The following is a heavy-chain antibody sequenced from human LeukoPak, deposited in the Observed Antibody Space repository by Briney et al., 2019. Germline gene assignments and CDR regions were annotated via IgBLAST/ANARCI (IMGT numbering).Heavy chain of an antibody. CDR2: IDSDGTRT. CDR3: ARSPNCGGDCS. CDR1: GFAFSTYW. V-gene: IGHV3-74*01. Sequence: GESLRLSCAASGFAFSTYWMHWVRQAPGKGLVWVSRIDSDGTRTTYADSVKGRFTISRDNAKNTLYLQMNSLRAEDTAVYYCARSPNCGGDCSWGQGTLVTVSS. J-gene: IGHJ5*02. D-gene: IGHD2-21*02.